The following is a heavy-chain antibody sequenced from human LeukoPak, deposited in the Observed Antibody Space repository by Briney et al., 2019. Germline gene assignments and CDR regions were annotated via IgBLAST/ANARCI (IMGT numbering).Heavy chain of an antibody. CDR1: GGSTSSSSYY. D-gene: IGHD3-22*01. V-gene: IGHV4-39*01. CDR2: IYYTGRT. CDR3: ARLYYYDSSGPPL. J-gene: IGHJ4*02. Sequence: PSETLSLTCTVSGGSTSSSSYYWGWIRQPPGKGLEWIGNIYYTGRTYYNPSLKSRVTISVDTSKYQFSLKLSSVSAADTAVYYCARLYYYDSSGPPLWGQGTLVTVSS.